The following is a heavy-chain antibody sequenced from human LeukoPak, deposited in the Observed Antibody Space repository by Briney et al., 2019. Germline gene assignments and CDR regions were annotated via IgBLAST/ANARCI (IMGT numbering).Heavy chain of an antibody. J-gene: IGHJ4*02. V-gene: IGHV1-69*05. Sequence: GASVKVSCKASGGTFSSYAISWVRQAPGQGLEWMGRIIPIFGTANYAQKFQGRVTITTDESTSTAYMELSSLRSEDTAVYYCARDLSHEIDYWGQGTLVTVSS. CDR3: ARDLSHEIDY. CDR2: IIPIFGTA. CDR1: GGTFSSYA.